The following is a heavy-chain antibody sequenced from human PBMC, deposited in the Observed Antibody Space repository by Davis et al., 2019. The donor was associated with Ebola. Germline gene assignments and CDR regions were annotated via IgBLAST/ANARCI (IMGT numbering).Heavy chain of an antibody. CDR3: ARDSGSFDY. D-gene: IGHD3-10*01. Sequence: PGGSLRLSCAASGFTFSSYAMSWVRQAPGKGLEWVSAISGSGGSTYYADSVKGRFTISRDNSKSTLYLQLSSLRAEDTAVYYCARDSGSFDYWGQGTLVTVSS. CDR2: ISGSGGST. CDR1: GFTFSSYA. V-gene: IGHV3-23*01. J-gene: IGHJ4*02.